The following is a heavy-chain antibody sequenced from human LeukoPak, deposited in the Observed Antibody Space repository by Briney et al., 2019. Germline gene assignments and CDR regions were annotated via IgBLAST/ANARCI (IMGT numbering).Heavy chain of an antibody. Sequence: GGSLRLSCAASGFTFSSYGMHWVRQAPGKGLEWVALIRYDGSNKYYADSVKGRFTISRDNSKNTLYLQMNSLRAEDTAVYYCAKDHWVTIFGVPDYWGQGTLVTVSS. CDR2: IRYDGSNK. D-gene: IGHD3-3*01. CDR3: AKDHWVTIFGVPDY. J-gene: IGHJ4*02. V-gene: IGHV3-30*02. CDR1: GFTFSSYG.